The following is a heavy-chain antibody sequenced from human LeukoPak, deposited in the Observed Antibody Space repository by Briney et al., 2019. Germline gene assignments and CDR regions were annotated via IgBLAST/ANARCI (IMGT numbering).Heavy chain of an antibody. D-gene: IGHD3-10*01. Sequence: PSETLSLTCTVSGGSISSSSYYWGWIRQPPGKGLGWIGSIYYSGSTYYNQSPKSRVTISVDTSKNQFSLKLSSVTAADTAVYYCARKSTYYYDFDYWGQGTLVTVSS. J-gene: IGHJ4*02. CDR2: IYYSGST. V-gene: IGHV4-39*01. CDR3: ARKSTYYYDFDY. CDR1: GGSISSSSYY.